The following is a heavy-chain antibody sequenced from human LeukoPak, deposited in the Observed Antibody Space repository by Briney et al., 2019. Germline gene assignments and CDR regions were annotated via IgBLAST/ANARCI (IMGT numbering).Heavy chain of an antibody. Sequence: GGSLRLSCATSGFTFSTYEMDWVRQAPGKGLEWVSYISSSGSIYYTDSVKGRFTISRDNAKNSLYLQMTSLRAEDTAIYYCAREGYGGTSDAFDIWGQGTMVTVPS. CDR1: GFTFSTYE. J-gene: IGHJ3*02. D-gene: IGHD4-23*01. CDR2: ISSSGSI. V-gene: IGHV3-48*03. CDR3: AREGYGGTSDAFDI.